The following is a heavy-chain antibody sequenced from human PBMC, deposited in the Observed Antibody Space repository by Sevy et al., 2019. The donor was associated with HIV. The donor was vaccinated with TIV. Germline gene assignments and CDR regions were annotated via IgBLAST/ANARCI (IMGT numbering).Heavy chain of an antibody. V-gene: IGHV3-21*01. J-gene: IGHJ4*02. CDR3: ARAPGYCSGGSCGDY. Sequence: GGSLRLSCAASGFTFSSCSMNWVRQAPGKGLEWVSSISSSSSYIYYADSVKGRFTISRDNAKNSLYLQMNSLRAEDTAVYYCARAPGYCSGGSCGDYWGQGTLVTVSS. CDR1: GFTFSSCS. CDR2: ISSSSSYI. D-gene: IGHD2-15*01.